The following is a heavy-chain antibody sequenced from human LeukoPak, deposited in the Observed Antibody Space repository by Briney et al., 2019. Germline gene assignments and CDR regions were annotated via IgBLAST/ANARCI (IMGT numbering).Heavy chain of an antibody. CDR2: INHSGST. Sequence: SETLSLTCAVYGGSFSGYYWSWIRQPPGKGLEWIGEINHSGSTNYNPSLKSRVTISVDTSKNQFSLKLNSVTAADTALYYCATTTIRLGYWGPGTLVTVSS. CDR3: ATTTIRLGY. J-gene: IGHJ4*02. D-gene: IGHD1-26*01. CDR1: GGSFSGYY. V-gene: IGHV4-34*01.